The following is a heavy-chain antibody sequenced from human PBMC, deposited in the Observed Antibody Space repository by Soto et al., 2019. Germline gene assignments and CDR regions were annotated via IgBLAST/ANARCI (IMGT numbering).Heavy chain of an antibody. CDR3: ARGDLDTAMDAYYYYGMDV. Sequence: QVQLVQSGAEVKKPGASVKVSCKASGYTFTSYGISWVRQAPGQGLEWMGWISAYNGNTNYAQKLQGRVTMTTYPSTSTAYMELRSLRSYDTAVYYCARGDLDTAMDAYYYYGMDVWGQGTTVTVSS. D-gene: IGHD5-18*01. V-gene: IGHV1-18*04. CDR1: GYTFTSYG. CDR2: ISAYNGNT. J-gene: IGHJ6*02.